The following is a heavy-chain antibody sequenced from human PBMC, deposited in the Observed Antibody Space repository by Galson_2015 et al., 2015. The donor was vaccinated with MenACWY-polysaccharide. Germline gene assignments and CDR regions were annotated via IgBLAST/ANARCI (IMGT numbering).Heavy chain of an antibody. CDR2: ISSSSSYI. J-gene: IGHJ4*02. CDR1: GFTFSSYS. D-gene: IGHD1-26*01. Sequence: SLRLSCAGSGFTFSSYSMNWVRQAPGKGLEWVSSISSSSSYIYYADSVKGRFTISRDNAKNSLYLQMNSLRAEDTAVYYCARGVGSYYPDYWGQGTLVTVSS. V-gene: IGHV3-21*01. CDR3: ARGVGSYYPDY.